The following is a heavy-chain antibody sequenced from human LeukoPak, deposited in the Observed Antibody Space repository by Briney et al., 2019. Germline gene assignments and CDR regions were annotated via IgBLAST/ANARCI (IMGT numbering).Heavy chain of an antibody. D-gene: IGHD3-16*02. CDR2: INWNGGST. J-gene: IGHJ6*03. CDR3: ARDVILDFYYYYMDV. V-gene: IGHV3-20*04. Sequence: GGSLRLSCAASGFTFDDYGMSWVRHAPGKGLEWVSSINWNGGSTGYADSVKGRFTVSRDNAKNSLYLQMNSLRVEDTALYYCARDVILDFYYYYMDVWGKGTTVTVSS. CDR1: GFTFDDYG.